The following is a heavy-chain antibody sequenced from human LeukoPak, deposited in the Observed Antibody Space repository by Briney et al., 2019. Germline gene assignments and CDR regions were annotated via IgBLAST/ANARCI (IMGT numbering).Heavy chain of an antibody. Sequence: GGSLRLSCAASGFTFSRYWMHWVRQAPGKGLMWVSRISPDGSTTLYADSVKGRFTISRDNAKNTLYLQMNSLGAEDTAAYYCTTIIISNLYNLCDYWGQGTLVTVSS. J-gene: IGHJ4*02. V-gene: IGHV3-74*03. CDR1: GFTFSRYW. D-gene: IGHD3-10*01. CDR3: TTIIISNLYNLCDY. CDR2: ISPDGSTT.